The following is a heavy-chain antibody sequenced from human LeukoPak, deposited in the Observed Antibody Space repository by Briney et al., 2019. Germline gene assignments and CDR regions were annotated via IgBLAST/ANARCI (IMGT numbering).Heavy chain of an antibody. Sequence: GGSLRLSCAASGFTFSSYAMSWVRQAPGKGLEWVSAISSSGGSTYYADSVKGRFTISRDNSKNTLYLQMNSLRAEDTAVYYCAKSQGFWSGYSDLYFDYWGQGTLVTVSS. V-gene: IGHV3-23*01. J-gene: IGHJ4*02. CDR2: ISSSGGST. CDR3: AKSQGFWSGYSDLYFDY. CDR1: GFTFSSYA. D-gene: IGHD3-3*01.